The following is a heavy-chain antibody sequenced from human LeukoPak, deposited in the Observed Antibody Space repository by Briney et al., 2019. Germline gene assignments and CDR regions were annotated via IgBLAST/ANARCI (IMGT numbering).Heavy chain of an antibody. V-gene: IGHV4-39*01. CDR1: GGSISSSSYY. Sequence: SETLSLTCTVSGGSISSSSYYWGWIRQPPGKGLEWIGSIYYSGSTYYNPSLNSRVTISVDTSKNQLSLKLRSVAAADTAVYYCARRDMTALTAYVFDIWGQGTMVTVSS. CDR2: IYYSGST. D-gene: IGHD4-11*01. CDR3: ARRDMTALTAYVFDI. J-gene: IGHJ3*02.